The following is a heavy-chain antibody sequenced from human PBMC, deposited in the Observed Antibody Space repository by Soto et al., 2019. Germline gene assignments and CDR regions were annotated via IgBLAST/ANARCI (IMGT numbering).Heavy chain of an antibody. V-gene: IGHV3-30*03. CDR1: GFTFSSFG. Sequence: GGSLRLSCAASGFTFSSFGMYWVRQAPGKGLEWVAVLSYDGNSEYYADSVKGRFAISRDNSKNTLYLQMNRLRAEDTAVYFCAVVRVLRYFDWSLGAFDIWGQGTTVTVSS. CDR2: LSYDGNSE. J-gene: IGHJ3*02. CDR3: AVVRVLRYFDWSLGAFDI. D-gene: IGHD3-9*01.